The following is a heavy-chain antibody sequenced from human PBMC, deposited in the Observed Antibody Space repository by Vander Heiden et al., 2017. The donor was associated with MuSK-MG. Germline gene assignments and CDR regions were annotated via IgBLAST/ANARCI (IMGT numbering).Heavy chain of an antibody. V-gene: IGHV3-21*01. CDR3: ASPRAPDFDY. CDR1: GLTFSSYS. J-gene: IGHJ4*02. CDR2: ISSSSSYI. Sequence: EVQLVESGGGLVKPGGSLRLSCAAPGLTFSSYSMNWVRQAPGKGLEWVSSISSSSSYIYYADSVKGRFTISRDNAKNSLYLQMNSLRAEDTAVYYCASPRAPDFDYWGQGTLVTVSS.